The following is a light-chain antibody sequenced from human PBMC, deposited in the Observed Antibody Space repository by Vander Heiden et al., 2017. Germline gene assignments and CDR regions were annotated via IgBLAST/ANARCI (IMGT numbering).Light chain of an antibody. Sequence: EIVLTQSPATLSLSPGERATLSCRASQSVSSYLAWYQQKPGQAPRLLIYDASNRATGTPARFSGSGSGTDFTLTISSLEPEDFAVYYCQQRSNWPPVTFGGGTKVRSN. V-gene: IGKV3-11*01. CDR1: QSVSSY. J-gene: IGKJ4*01. CDR2: DAS. CDR3: QQRSNWPPVT.